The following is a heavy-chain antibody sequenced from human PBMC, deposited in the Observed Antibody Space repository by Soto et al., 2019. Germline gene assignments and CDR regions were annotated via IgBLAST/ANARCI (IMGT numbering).Heavy chain of an antibody. V-gene: IGHV4-31*02. D-gene: IGHD3-22*01. J-gene: IGHJ4*02. Sequence: WTWLRQHPGKGLEWIGYIYYSGSTYYNPSLKSRLTISVDTSKNQFSLKLSSVTAADTAVYFCAGSRPAPTNYYDSSGPIDYWGQGTLVTVSS. CDR2: IYYSGST. CDR3: AGSRPAPTNYYDSSGPIDY.